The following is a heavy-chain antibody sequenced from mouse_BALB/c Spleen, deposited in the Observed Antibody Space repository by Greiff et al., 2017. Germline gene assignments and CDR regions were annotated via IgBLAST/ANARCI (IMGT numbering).Heavy chain of an antibody. V-gene: IGHV5-6-3*01. CDR1: GFTFSSYG. CDR2: INSNGGST. Sequence: EVQLVESGGGLVQPGGSLKLSCAASGFTFSSYGMSWVRQTPDKRLELVATINSNGGSTYYPDSVKGRFTISRDNAKNTLYLQMSSLKSEDTAMYYCARDLLRYDYWGQGTTLTVSS. D-gene: IGHD1-1*01. CDR3: ARDLLRYDY. J-gene: IGHJ2*01.